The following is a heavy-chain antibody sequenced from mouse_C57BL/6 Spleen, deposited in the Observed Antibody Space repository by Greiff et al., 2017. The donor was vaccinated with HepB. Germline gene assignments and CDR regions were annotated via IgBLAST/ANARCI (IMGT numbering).Heavy chain of an antibody. Sequence: VQLQQSGPELVKPGASVKISRKASGYTFTDYYMNWVKQSHGKSLEWIGDINPNNGGTSYNQKFKGKATLTVDKSSSTAYMELRSLTSEDSAVYYCAREGLLGDYFDYWGQGTTLTVSS. CDR1: GYTFTDYY. V-gene: IGHV1-26*01. CDR2: INPNNGGT. D-gene: IGHD1-1*01. J-gene: IGHJ2*01. CDR3: AREGLLGDYFDY.